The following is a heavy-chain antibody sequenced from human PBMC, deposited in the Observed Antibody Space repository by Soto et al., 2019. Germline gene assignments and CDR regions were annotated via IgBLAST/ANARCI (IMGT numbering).Heavy chain of an antibody. CDR3: ASGMRFLECPFDY. J-gene: IGHJ4*02. D-gene: IGHD3-3*01. CDR1: GFTFSSYA. Sequence: PGGSLRLSCAASGFTFSSYAMSWVRQAPGKGLEWVSAISGSGGSTYYADSVKGRFTISRDNSKNTLYLQMNSLRAEDTAVYYCASGMRFLECPFDYWGQGTLVTVSS. V-gene: IGHV3-23*01. CDR2: ISGSGGST.